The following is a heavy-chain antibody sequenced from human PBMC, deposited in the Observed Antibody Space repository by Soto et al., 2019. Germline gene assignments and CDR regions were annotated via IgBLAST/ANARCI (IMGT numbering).Heavy chain of an antibody. J-gene: IGHJ4*02. Sequence: ETLSLTCAVSGGSISSSNWWSWVRQAPGKGLEWVARLKGKSAGGTTDYAAPVTGRFTISSDDSKNTLYLQMNNLKIEDTAVYYCTTEFGFSSGQNDNWGQGTLVTVSS. D-gene: IGHD6-19*01. CDR3: TTEFGFSSGQNDN. CDR1: GGSISSSNW. V-gene: IGHV3-15*05. CDR2: LKGKSAGGTT.